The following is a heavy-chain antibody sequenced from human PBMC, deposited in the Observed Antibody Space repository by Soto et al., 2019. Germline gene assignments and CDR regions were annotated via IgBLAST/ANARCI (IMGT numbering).Heavy chain of an antibody. CDR1: GFTFSSYA. CDR3: AKRLLEDYYDSSGYAGDYFDY. Sequence: PGGSLRLSCAASGFTFSSYAMSWVRQAPGKGLEWVSAISGSGGSTYYADSVKGRFTISRDNSKNTLYLQMNSLRAEDTAVYYCAKRLLEDYYDSSGYAGDYFDYWGQGTLVTVSS. V-gene: IGHV3-23*01. D-gene: IGHD3-22*01. J-gene: IGHJ4*02. CDR2: ISGSGGST.